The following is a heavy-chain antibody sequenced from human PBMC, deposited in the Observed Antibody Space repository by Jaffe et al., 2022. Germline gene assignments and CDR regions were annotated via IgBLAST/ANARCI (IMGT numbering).Heavy chain of an antibody. Sequence: QVQLVESGGGVVQPGGSLRLSCAASGFTFSSYGMHWVRQAPGKGLEWVAFIRYDGSNKYYADSVKGRFTISRDNSKNTLYLQMNSLRAEDTAVYYCAKGPYYYGSGSYYKPPLPFDYWGQGTLVTVSS. CDR3: AKGPYYYGSGSYYKPPLPFDY. J-gene: IGHJ4*02. V-gene: IGHV3-30*02. CDR2: IRYDGSNK. D-gene: IGHD3-10*01. CDR1: GFTFSSYG.